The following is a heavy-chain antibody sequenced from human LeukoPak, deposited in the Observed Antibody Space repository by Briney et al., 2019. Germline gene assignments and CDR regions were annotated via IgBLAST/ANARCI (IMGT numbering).Heavy chain of an antibody. J-gene: IGHJ4*02. CDR1: GFTFSNYA. Sequence: PGRSLRLSCAASGFTFSNYAMHWVRQAPGKGLEWVAVISYDGSNKYYADSVKGRFTISRDNSKNTLYLQMNSLRAEDTAVYYCARDRPTVVRGVLVYWGQGTLVTVTS. CDR3: ARDRPTVVRGVLVY. V-gene: IGHV3-30-3*01. CDR2: ISYDGSNK. D-gene: IGHD3-10*01.